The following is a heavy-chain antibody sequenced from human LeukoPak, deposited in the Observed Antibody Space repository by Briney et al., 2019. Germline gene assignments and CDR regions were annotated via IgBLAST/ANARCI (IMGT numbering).Heavy chain of an antibody. CDR1: GGTFSSYA. CDR3: ARERRPDYYDSSGYYSAAFDI. CDR2: IIPIFGIA. J-gene: IGHJ3*02. V-gene: IGHV1-69*04. D-gene: IGHD3-22*01. Sequence: GSSVKVSCKASGGTFSSYAISWVRQAPGQGLEWMGRIIPIFGIANYAQKFQGRVTINADKSTSTAYMELSSLRSEDTAVYYCARERRPDYYDSSGYYSAAFDIWGQGTMVTVSS.